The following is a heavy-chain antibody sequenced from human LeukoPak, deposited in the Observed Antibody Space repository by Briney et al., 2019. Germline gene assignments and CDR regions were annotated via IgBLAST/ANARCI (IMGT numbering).Heavy chain of an antibody. D-gene: IGHD1-1*01. Sequence: GGSLRLSCAASGVTVSSSYMSWVRRAPGKGLEWVSVIFSDGRTYYADSVKGRFTISRDNSKNTLYLQMNSLRAEDTAVYYCARDDRWNDGVGFDYWGQGTLVTVS. J-gene: IGHJ4*02. CDR3: ARDDRWNDGVGFDY. V-gene: IGHV3-53*01. CDR2: IFSDGRT. CDR1: GVTVSSSY.